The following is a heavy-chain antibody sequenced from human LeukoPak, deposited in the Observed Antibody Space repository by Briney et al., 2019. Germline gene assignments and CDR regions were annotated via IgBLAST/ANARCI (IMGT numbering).Heavy chain of an antibody. Sequence: GGSLRLSCAASGFTFSSYSMNWVRLAPGKGLEWVSSISTSSSYIYYADSVKGRFTISRDNARNSLYLQINSLRAEDTAVYYCARDRTIGELVDYWGQGTLVTVSS. V-gene: IGHV3-21*01. D-gene: IGHD3-10*01. CDR2: ISTSSSYI. CDR1: GFTFSSYS. J-gene: IGHJ4*02. CDR3: ARDRTIGELVDY.